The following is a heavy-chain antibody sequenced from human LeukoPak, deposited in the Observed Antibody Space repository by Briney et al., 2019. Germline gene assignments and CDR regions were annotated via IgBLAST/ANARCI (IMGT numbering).Heavy chain of an antibody. Sequence: ASVKVSCKASGYTFTGYYMHWVRQAPGQGLEWMGWINPNSGGTNYAQKFQGRVTMTRDTSISPAYMELSRLRSDDTAVYYCARDRRSGSYYVVRVNWFDGWGQGTLVTVSS. J-gene: IGHJ5*02. CDR2: INPNSGGT. CDR1: GYTFTGYY. V-gene: IGHV1-2*02. CDR3: ARDRRSGSYYVVRVNWFDG. D-gene: IGHD1-26*01.